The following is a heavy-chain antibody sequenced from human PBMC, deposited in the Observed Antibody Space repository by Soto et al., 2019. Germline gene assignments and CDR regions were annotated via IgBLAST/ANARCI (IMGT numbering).Heavy chain of an antibody. CDR2: ISSSSSTI. V-gene: IGHV3-48*01. Sequence: GGSLRLSCAASGFTFSSYSMNWVRQAPGKGLEWVSYISSSSSTIYYADSVKGRFTISRDNAKNSLYLQMNSLRAEDTAVYYCARDRSDAFDIWGQGTMVTLSS. J-gene: IGHJ3*02. CDR3: ARDRSDAFDI. CDR1: GFTFSSYS.